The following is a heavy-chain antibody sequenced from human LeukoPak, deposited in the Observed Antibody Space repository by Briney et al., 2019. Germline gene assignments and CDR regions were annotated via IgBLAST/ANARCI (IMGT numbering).Heavy chain of an antibody. CDR1: GFTFRNYW. CDR2: TKPDGSAE. D-gene: IGHD3-10*01. J-gene: IGHJ6*02. CDR3: ASPREGRYYYGMDV. Sequence: PGGSLRLSCAASGFTFRNYWMGWVRQAPGKGLEWVANTKPDGSAEYYADSVRGRFTTSRDNANNFLYLQMNSLRAEDTAAYYCASPREGRYYYGMDVWGQGTTVTVSS. V-gene: IGHV3-7*01.